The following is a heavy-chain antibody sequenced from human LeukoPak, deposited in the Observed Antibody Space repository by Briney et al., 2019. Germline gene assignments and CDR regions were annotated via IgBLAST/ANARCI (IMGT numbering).Heavy chain of an antibody. Sequence: ASVKVSCKASGYTFTSYGISWVRQAPGQGLEWMGWISAYNGNTNYAQKLQGRVTMTTDTSTSTAYMGLRSLRSDDTAVYYCARVELYYYDSSGYYLNFDYWGQGTLVTVSS. J-gene: IGHJ4*02. D-gene: IGHD3-22*01. CDR1: GYTFTSYG. CDR2: ISAYNGNT. CDR3: ARVELYYYDSSGYYLNFDY. V-gene: IGHV1-18*01.